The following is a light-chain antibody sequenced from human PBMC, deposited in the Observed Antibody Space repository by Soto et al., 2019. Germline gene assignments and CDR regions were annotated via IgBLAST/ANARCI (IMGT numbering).Light chain of an antibody. J-gene: IGKJ1*01. Sequence: DVVMTQSPLSLPVNLGQPASISCRSSQSLVHSDGNTYMNWFQQRPVQSPRRLIYRVSNRDSGVPDRFSGSGSGTDFTLNISRVEAEDVGGYYCLQGTHWPWTFGHGTKVEIK. CDR1: QSLVHSDGNTY. V-gene: IGKV2-30*02. CDR2: RVS. CDR3: LQGTHWPWT.